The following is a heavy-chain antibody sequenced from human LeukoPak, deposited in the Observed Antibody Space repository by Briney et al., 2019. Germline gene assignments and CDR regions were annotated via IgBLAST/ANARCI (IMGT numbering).Heavy chain of an antibody. Sequence: ASVKVSCKASGGTFSSYPISWVRQAPGQGLEWMGGIIPMFGTANYAQKFQGRVAITADESTSTAYMELSSLRSKDTAVYFCARSDSRTIFYYYYGMDVWGQGTTVTVSS. J-gene: IGHJ6*02. CDR3: ARSDSRTIFYYYYGMDV. CDR2: IIPMFGTA. V-gene: IGHV1-69*01. D-gene: IGHD6-13*01. CDR1: GGTFSSYP.